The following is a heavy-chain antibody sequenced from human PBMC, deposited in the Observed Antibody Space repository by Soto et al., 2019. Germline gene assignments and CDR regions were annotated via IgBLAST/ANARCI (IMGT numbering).Heavy chain of an antibody. Sequence: GSLRLSCAASGFTFSSYAMSWVRQAPGKGLEWASAISGSGGSTYYADSVKGRFTISRDNSKNTLYLQMNSLRAEDTAVYYCAKTPDPYNWNEVNFDYWGQGTLVTVSS. CDR2: ISGSGGST. D-gene: IGHD1-1*01. J-gene: IGHJ4*02. CDR1: GFTFSSYA. CDR3: AKTPDPYNWNEVNFDY. V-gene: IGHV3-23*01.